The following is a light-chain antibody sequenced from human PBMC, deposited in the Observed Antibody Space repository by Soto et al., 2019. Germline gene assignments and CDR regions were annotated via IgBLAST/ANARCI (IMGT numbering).Light chain of an antibody. J-gene: IGLJ1*01. V-gene: IGLV2-14*03. CDR1: SSDFGGYNY. CDR3: SSYTSSSPRV. CDR2: DVS. Sequence: QSVLTQPASVSGSPGQSITISCTGTSSDFGGYNYVSWYQQHPGKAPKLMISDVSIRPSGVPTRFSGSKSGNSASLAISGLQAEDEADYYCSSYTSSSPRVFGAGTQLTVL.